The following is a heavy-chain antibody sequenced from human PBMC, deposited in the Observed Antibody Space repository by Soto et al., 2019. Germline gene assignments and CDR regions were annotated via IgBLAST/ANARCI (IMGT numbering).Heavy chain of an antibody. Sequence: GGSLRLSCAASGFTFSSYGMHWVRQAPGKGLEWVAVISYDGSNKYYADSVKGRFTISRDNSKNTLYLQMNSLRAEDTAVYYCAKAGDWNDYLDVWGQGTTVTVSS. J-gene: IGHJ6*02. CDR2: ISYDGSNK. CDR3: AKAGDWNDYLDV. D-gene: IGHD1-1*01. CDR1: GFTFSSYG. V-gene: IGHV3-30*18.